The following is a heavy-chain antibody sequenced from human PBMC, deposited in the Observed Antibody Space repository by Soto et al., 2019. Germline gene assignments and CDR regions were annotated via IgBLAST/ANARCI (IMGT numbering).Heavy chain of an antibody. V-gene: IGHV3-21*01. CDR3: ARDLALAGNY. J-gene: IGHJ4*02. CDR1: GFTFRSYA. D-gene: IGHD6-19*01. CDR2: ISSTSTYT. Sequence: PVGSLRLSCAASGFTFRSYATNWVRQTQEKGLEWVSSISSTSTYTHYADSVKGRFTISRDNANNSLFLQMNSLRAEDTAIYYCARDLALAGNYWGQGALVTVSS.